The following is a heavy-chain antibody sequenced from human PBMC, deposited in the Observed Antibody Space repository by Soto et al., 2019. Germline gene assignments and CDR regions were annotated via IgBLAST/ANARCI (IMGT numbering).Heavy chain of an antibody. J-gene: IGHJ6*02. CDR1: GFTFSSYA. Sequence: PGGSLRLSCAASGFTFSSYAMHWVRQAPGKGLEWVAVISYDGSNKYYADSVKGRFTISRDNSKNTLYLQMNSLRAEDTAVYYCARDLGDYEDYYYGMDVWGQGTTVTVS. CDR3: ARDLGDYEDYYYGMDV. V-gene: IGHV3-30-3*01. CDR2: ISYDGSNK. D-gene: IGHD4-17*01.